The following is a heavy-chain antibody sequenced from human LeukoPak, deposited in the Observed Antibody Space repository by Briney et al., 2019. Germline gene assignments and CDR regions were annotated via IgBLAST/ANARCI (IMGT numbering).Heavy chain of an antibody. CDR2: IKQDGNER. CDR1: GFTFSSYW. CDR3: ARIRGGFFNAFDI. Sequence: GGSLRLSCAASGFTFSSYWMSWVRQAPGKGLEWVASIKQDGNERYYVDSVKGRFTISRDNAKTSLYLQMNSLRAEDTAVYYCARIRGGFFNAFDIWGQGTMVTVSS. V-gene: IGHV3-7*01. J-gene: IGHJ3*02. D-gene: IGHD3-16*01.